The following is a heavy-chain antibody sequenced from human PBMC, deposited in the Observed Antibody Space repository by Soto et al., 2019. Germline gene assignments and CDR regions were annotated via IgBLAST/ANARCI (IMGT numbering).Heavy chain of an antibody. J-gene: IGHJ4*02. CDR3: ARAEGSGSYSFYYFDY. Sequence: ASVKVSCKASGGTFSSYTISWVRQAPGQGLEWMGRIIPILGIANYAQKFQGRVTITADKSTSTAYMELSSLRSEDTAVYYCARAEGSGSYSFYYFDYWGQGTLVTVSS. V-gene: IGHV1-69*02. D-gene: IGHD3-10*01. CDR1: GGTFSSYT. CDR2: IIPILGIA.